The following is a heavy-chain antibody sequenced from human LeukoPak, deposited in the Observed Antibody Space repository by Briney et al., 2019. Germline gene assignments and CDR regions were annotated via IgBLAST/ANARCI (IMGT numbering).Heavy chain of an antibody. CDR3: ARGVATPDLDYYFDY. V-gene: IGHV4-30-2*01. Sequence: SQTLSLTCAVSGGSLSSGGYSWGWVRQPPGTGLEWIGYIYHSGSTYYNPSLKSRVTISVDRSKNQFSLKLSSVTAADTAVYYCARGVATPDLDYYFDYWGQGTLVTVSS. CDR1: GGSLSSGGYS. J-gene: IGHJ4*02. CDR2: IYHSGST. D-gene: IGHD5-12*01.